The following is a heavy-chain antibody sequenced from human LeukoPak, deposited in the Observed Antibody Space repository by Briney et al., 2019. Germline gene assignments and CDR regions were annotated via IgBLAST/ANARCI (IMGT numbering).Heavy chain of an antibody. J-gene: IGHJ5*02. Sequence: GASVKVSCKASGYTFTSYYMHWVRQAPGQGLEWMGIINPSGGSTSYAQKLQGRVTMTRDMSTSTVYMELSSLRSEDTAVYYCASELELQYNWFDPWGQGTLVTVSS. V-gene: IGHV1-46*01. CDR1: GYTFTSYY. CDR3: ASELELQYNWFDP. D-gene: IGHD1-7*01. CDR2: INPSGGST.